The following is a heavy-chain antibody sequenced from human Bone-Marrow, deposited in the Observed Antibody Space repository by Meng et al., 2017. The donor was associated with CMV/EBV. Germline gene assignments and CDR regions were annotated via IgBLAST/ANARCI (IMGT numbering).Heavy chain of an antibody. D-gene: IGHD1-26*01. Sequence: SETLSLTCTASGYSISSGYYWGWIRQPPGKGLEWIGSIYHSGSTNYNPSLKSRVTISVDKSKNQFSLKLSSVTAADTAVYYCARDRIVGATLDYWGQGTLVTVSS. J-gene: IGHJ4*02. CDR1: GYSISSGYY. CDR3: ARDRIVGATLDY. V-gene: IGHV4-38-2*02. CDR2: IYHSGST.